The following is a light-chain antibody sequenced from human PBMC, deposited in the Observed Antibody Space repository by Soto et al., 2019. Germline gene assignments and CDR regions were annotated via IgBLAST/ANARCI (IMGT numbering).Light chain of an antibody. Sequence: QSALTQPASVSGSPGQSITISCTGTSSDVGGYKYVSWYQQHPGKAPKLMIYDVSNRPSGVSNRFSGSKSGNTASLTISGLQAEDEADYYCSSSTSSSTLRVFGGGTKLTVL. CDR2: DVS. CDR3: SSSTSSSTLRV. V-gene: IGLV2-14*01. CDR1: SSDVGGYKY. J-gene: IGLJ2*01.